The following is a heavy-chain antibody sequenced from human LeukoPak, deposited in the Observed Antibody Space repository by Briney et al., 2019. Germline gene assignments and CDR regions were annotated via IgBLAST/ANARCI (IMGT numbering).Heavy chain of an antibody. CDR3: AKDWTTVVTPKGYYFDS. D-gene: IGHD4-23*01. J-gene: IGHJ4*02. CDR1: GFSLNNYA. CDR2: ISTTGGST. Sequence: GGSLRLSCAASGFSLNNYAMSWVRQAPGKGLEWVSAISTTGGSTYYADSVKGRFTVSRDNSKNTLSLQMDSLRVEDTALYYCAKDWTTVVTPKGYYFDSWGQGTLVTVSS. V-gene: IGHV3-23*01.